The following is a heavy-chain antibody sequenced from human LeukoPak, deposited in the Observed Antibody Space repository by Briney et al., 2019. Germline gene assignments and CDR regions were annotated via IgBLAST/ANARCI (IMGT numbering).Heavy chain of an antibody. CDR3: ARQTSKYYYAN. CDR1: GFTINSNY. D-gene: IGHD2/OR15-2a*01. Sequence: GGSLRLSCAASGFTINSNYMSWVRQAPGKGLEWVSVFYSDDSTYYADSVKGRFTISRDNSKNTLYLQMSSLRAEDTAVYYCARQTSKYYYANWGQGTLVTVSS. J-gene: IGHJ4*02. V-gene: IGHV3-66*04. CDR2: FYSDDST.